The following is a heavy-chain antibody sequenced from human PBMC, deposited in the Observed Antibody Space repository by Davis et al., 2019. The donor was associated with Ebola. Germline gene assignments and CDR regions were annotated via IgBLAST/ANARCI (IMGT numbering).Heavy chain of an antibody. D-gene: IGHD1-1*01. V-gene: IGHV1-8*01. Sequence: ASVKVSCKASGYTFTSYDINWVRQAAGQGLEWMGRLIPNSGDTVYAQKFQGRVIMTSDTATTTAYMEVGSLRSDDTAVYYCARAQFPTTSDHWGQGTLVTVSS. J-gene: IGHJ4*02. CDR1: GYTFTSYD. CDR2: LIPNSGDT. CDR3: ARAQFPTTSDH.